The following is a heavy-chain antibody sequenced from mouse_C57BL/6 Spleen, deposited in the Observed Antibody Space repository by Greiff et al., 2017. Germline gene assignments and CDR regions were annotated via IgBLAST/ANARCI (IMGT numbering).Heavy chain of an antibody. Sequence: VKLMESGAELARPGASVKLSCKASGYTFTSYGISWVKQRTGQGLEWIGEIYPRSGNTYYNEKFKGKATLTADKSSSTAYMELRSLTSADSAVYFCARGGDYDGFAYWGQGTLVTVSA. CDR1: GYTFTSYG. J-gene: IGHJ3*01. CDR3: ARGGDYDGFAY. D-gene: IGHD2-4*01. CDR2: IYPRSGNT. V-gene: IGHV1-81*01.